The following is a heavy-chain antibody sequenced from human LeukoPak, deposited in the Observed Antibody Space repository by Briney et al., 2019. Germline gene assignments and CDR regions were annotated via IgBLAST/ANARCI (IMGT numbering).Heavy chain of an antibody. CDR2: IYYSGST. V-gene: IGHV4-39*07. CDR1: GGSISSSGYY. Sequence: SDTLSLTCTVSGGSISSSGYYWGWIRQPPGKGLEWIGSIYYSGSTYYNPSLKSRVTISVDTSKNQFSLKLSSVTAADTAVYYCARGSPTYYDFWSGYSGGDAFDIWGQGTMVTVSS. CDR3: ARGSPTYYDFWSGYSGGDAFDI. D-gene: IGHD3-3*01. J-gene: IGHJ3*02.